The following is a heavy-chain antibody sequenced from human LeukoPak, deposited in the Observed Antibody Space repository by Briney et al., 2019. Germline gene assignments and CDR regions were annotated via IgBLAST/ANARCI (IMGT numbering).Heavy chain of an antibody. CDR2: INAGNGNT. CDR1: GYTFTSYA. V-gene: IGHV1-3*01. CDR3: ARGVGYGDYVGVFDY. D-gene: IGHD4-17*01. J-gene: IGHJ4*02. Sequence: ASVKVSCKASGYTFTSYAMHWVRQAPGQRLEWMGWINAGNGNTKYSQKFQSRVTITRDTSASTAYMELSSLRSEDTAVYYCARGVGYGDYVGVFDYWGQGTLVTVSS.